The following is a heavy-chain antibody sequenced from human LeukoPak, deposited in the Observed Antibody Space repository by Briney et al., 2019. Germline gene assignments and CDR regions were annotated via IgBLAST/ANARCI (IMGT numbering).Heavy chain of an antibody. J-gene: IGHJ6*02. CDR2: ISAYNGNT. Sequence: ASVTVSCKASGYTFTSYGISWVRQTPGQGLEWMGWISAYNGNTNYAQKLQGRVTMTTDTSTSTAYMELRSLRSDDTAVYYCARGGVYGWTRSYYYYGMDVWGQGTTVTVSS. CDR3: ARGGVYGWTRSYYYYGMDV. V-gene: IGHV1-18*01. D-gene: IGHD2-8*01. CDR1: GYTFTSYG.